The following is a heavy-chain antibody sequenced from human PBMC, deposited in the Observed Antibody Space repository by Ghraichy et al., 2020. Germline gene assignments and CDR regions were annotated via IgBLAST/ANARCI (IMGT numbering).Heavy chain of an antibody. V-gene: IGHV3-21*01. Sequence: GGSLRLSCAASGFTFSAYGVIWVRQAPGKGLEWVSYISSDSYYTYYADSVKGRFTISRDNAKNSLSLQMNSLGAEDTAVYYCARPLCSGARCQLRRDGFDVWGQGTMVTVSS. J-gene: IGHJ3*01. CDR1: GFTFSAYG. CDR2: ISSDSYYT. CDR3: ARPLCSGARCQLRRDGFDV. D-gene: IGHD2-15*01.